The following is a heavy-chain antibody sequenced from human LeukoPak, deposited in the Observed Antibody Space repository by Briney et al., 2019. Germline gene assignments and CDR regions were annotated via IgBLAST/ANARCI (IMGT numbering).Heavy chain of an antibody. Sequence: SETLSLTCAVYGGSFSGYYWSWIRQPPGKGLEWIGEINHSGSTNYNPSLKSRVTISVDTSKNQFSLKLSSLTAADTAVYYCARGPTAAAELDYWGQGTLVTVSS. CDR1: GGSFSGYY. D-gene: IGHD6-13*01. CDR2: INHSGST. V-gene: IGHV4-34*01. J-gene: IGHJ4*02. CDR3: ARGPTAAAELDY.